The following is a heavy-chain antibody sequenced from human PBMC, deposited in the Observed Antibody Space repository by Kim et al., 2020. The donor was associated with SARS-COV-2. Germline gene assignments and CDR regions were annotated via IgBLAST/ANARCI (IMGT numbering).Heavy chain of an antibody. J-gene: IGHJ4*01. V-gene: IGHV3-23*01. CDR2: ITSNGGST. D-gene: IGHD3-22*01. CDR1: GFTFSSYA. CDR3: ARDAYDRSGYYYYFDF. Sequence: GGSLRLSCAASGFTFSSYAMSWVRQAPGKGLEWVSTITSNGGSTNYADSVKGRFTISRANSRNTVYLQMNRLRVEDTAIYYCARDAYDRSGYYYYFDFWG.